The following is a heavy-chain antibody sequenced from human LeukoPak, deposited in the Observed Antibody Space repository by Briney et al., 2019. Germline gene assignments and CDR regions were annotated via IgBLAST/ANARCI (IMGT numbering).Heavy chain of an antibody. CDR2: IYTSGST. CDR1: GGSIGSGSYY. CDR3: VRDLNGYVHFFEY. J-gene: IGHJ4*02. Sequence: PSETLSLTCTVSGGSIGSGSYYWSWIRQPAGKGLEWIGRIYTSGSTNYNPSLKSRVTISLDTSKNQFSLRLSSVTAADTAVYYCVRDLNGYVHFFEYWGQGTLVTVSS. D-gene: IGHD5-18*01. V-gene: IGHV4-61*02.